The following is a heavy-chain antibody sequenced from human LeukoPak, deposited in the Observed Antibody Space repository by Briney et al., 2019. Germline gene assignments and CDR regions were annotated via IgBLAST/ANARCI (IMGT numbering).Heavy chain of an antibody. V-gene: IGHV4-34*01. J-gene: IGHJ5*02. CDR1: GGSFSGYC. CDR2: INHSGST. Sequence: SETLSLTCAVYGGSFSGYCWSWIRQPPGKGLEWIGEINHSGSTNYNPSLKSRVTISVDTSKNQFSLKLSSVTAADTAVYYCARTIGRYYGSGSPPIDPWGQGTLVTVSS. CDR3: ARTIGRYYGSGSPPIDP. D-gene: IGHD3-10*01.